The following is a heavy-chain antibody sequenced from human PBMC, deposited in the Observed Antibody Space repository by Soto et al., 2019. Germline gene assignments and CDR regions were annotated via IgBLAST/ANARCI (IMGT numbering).Heavy chain of an antibody. CDR2: ISTYNGNT. V-gene: IGHV1-18*01. Sequence: GASVKGSCKASGYTLSRYGISWVGQAPGQGLEWMGWISTYNGNTKYAQKLQGRVTMTTDTSTSTAYMELRSLRSDDTAVFYCAREMVRGVGSDYWGQGTLVTVSS. J-gene: IGHJ4*02. CDR3: AREMVRGVGSDY. D-gene: IGHD3-10*01. CDR1: GYTLSRYG.